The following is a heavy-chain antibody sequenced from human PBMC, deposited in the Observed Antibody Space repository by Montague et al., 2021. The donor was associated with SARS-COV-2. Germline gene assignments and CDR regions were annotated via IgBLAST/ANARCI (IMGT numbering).Heavy chain of an antibody. CDR1: GGPFSDYF. D-gene: IGHD3-22*01. CDR2: INHRGTS. CDR3: ARGRQHFNMIVVVMTGGEYYFDY. V-gene: IGHV4-34*01. Sequence: SETLSLTCAVYGGPFSDYFWTWIRQPPGKGLEWIGEINHRGTSNYNPSLKSRVSISVDTSKNQFSLYLGSVTAADTVVYYCARGRQHFNMIVVVMTGGEYYFDYWGQGTLVTVSS. J-gene: IGHJ4*02.